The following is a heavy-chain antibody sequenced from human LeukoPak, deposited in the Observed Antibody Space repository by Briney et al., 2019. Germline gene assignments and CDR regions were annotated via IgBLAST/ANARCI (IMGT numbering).Heavy chain of an antibody. CDR1: GYTFTGYY. CDR3: AKSYYDFFSGPPDWYRDV. CDR2: ISPNSGGT. Sequence: ASVKVSCRASGYTFTGYYLHWVRQAPGQGLEWMGQISPNSGGTNYAQRFQGRVTMTRDTSITTAYMELSRLRSDDTAVYFCAKSYYDFFSGPPDWYRDVWGKGTTVTVSS. V-gene: IGHV1-2*06. D-gene: IGHD3-3*01. J-gene: IGHJ6*03.